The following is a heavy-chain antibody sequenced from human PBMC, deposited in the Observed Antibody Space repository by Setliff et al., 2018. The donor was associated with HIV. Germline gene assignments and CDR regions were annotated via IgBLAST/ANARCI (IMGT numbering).Heavy chain of an antibody. V-gene: IGHV4-61*10. CDR2: IYYSGDT. CDR1: GGSISSGSYY. Sequence: PSETLSLTCTVSGGSISSGSYYWNWIRQPAGKGLAWIGSIYYSGDTNYNPSLKSRATMSLDTSKNQFSLKLNSVTAADTAMYYCARDPTTGVDYWGQGTLVTVSS. CDR3: ARDPTTGVDY. J-gene: IGHJ4*02.